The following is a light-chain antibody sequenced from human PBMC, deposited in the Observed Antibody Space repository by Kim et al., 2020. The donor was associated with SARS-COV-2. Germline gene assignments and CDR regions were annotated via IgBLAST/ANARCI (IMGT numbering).Light chain of an antibody. CDR3: NPRDSGGNSV. V-gene: IGLV3-19*01. Sequence: ALGKTIRITCRGGSSSSYDASWYQQKPGPAPVLVIYSNNNRPSGIPDRFSGSSSGNTASLTITGDPAEEEADYYCNPRDSGGNSVFGGGTQLTVL. J-gene: IGLJ2*01. CDR1: SSSSYD. CDR2: SNN.